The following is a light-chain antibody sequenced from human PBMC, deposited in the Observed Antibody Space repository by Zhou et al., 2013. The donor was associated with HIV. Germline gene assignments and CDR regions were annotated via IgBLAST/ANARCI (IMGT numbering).Light chain of an antibody. CDR1: QSISSN. CDR3: QQYGSSPRT. Sequence: EIVLTQSPGTLSLSPGERATLSCWASQSISSNLAWYQQKPGQAPRLLIYGASSRATGIPDRFSGSGSGTDFTLTISRLEPEDFAVYYCQQYGSSPRTFGQGTKVEIK. CDR2: GAS. J-gene: IGKJ1*01. V-gene: IGKV3-20*01.